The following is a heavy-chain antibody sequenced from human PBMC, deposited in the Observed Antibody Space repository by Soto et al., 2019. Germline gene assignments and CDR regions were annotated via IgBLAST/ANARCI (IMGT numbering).Heavy chain of an antibody. D-gene: IGHD5-18*01. Sequence: QVQLQESGPGLVKPSQTLSLTCTVSGGSISSGGYYWSWIRQHPGKGLEWIGYIYYSGSTYYNPSLRSRVTISVDPSKNQFSLKLSSVTAADTAVYYCARSGYSYGPHPLLYWGQGTLVTVSS. CDR2: IYYSGST. CDR3: ARSGYSYGPHPLLY. J-gene: IGHJ4*02. V-gene: IGHV4-31*03. CDR1: GGSISSGGYY.